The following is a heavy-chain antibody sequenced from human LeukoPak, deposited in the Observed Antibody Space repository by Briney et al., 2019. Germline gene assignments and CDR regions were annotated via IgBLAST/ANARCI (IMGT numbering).Heavy chain of an antibody. Sequence: GGSLRLSCAASGFTFSSYSMNWVRQAPGKGLEWVSSISSSSSYIYYAGSVKGRFTISRDNAKNSLYLQMNSLRAEDTAVYYCARGSPPPPRYCSSTSCYYYYYYMDVWGKGTTVTVSS. V-gene: IGHV3-21*04. CDR1: GFTFSSYS. J-gene: IGHJ6*03. CDR3: ARGSPPPPRYCSSTSCYYYYYYMDV. D-gene: IGHD2-2*01. CDR2: ISSSSSYI.